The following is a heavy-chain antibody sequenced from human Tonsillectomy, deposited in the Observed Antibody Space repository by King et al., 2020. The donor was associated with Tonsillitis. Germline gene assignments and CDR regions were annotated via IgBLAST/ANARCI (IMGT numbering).Heavy chain of an antibody. CDR3: ARQKNIAAAGTSWCDP. J-gene: IGHJ5*02. CDR1: GYSFTSYW. V-gene: IGHV5-51*01. Sequence: VQLVQSGAEVKKPGESLKISCKGSGYSFTSYWIGWVRQMPGKGLEWMGLIYPGDSDTRYSPSFQGPVTISADKSISTAYLQWSGLTASDTAMYYCARQKNIAAAGTSWCDPWGQGTLVTVSS. CDR2: IYPGDSDT. D-gene: IGHD6-13*01.